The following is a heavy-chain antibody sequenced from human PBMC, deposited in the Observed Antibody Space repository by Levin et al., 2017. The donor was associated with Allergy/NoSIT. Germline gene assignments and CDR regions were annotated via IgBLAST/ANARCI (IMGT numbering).Heavy chain of an antibody. Sequence: PGGSLRLSCAASGFDLSDYHIDWVRQAPGKGLEWVSRSRDKTRSYTTVYVASVKDRFTISRDVSKKSVYLQMNSLKTEDTAVYYCARDGGDSLGHTAFDLWGRGTMVTVSS. CDR1: GFDLSDYH. CDR2: SRDKTRSYTT. V-gene: IGHV3-72*01. CDR3: ARDGGDSLGHTAFDL. J-gene: IGHJ3*01. D-gene: IGHD3-16*01.